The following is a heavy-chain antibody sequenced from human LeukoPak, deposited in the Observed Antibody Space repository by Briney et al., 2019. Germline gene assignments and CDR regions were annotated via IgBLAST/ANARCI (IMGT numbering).Heavy chain of an antibody. CDR3: ARQPPVAASGNFVDY. CDR2: IYYSGST. V-gene: IGHV4-39*01. CDR1: GGSISSSYS. Sequence: SETLSLTCTVSGGSISSSYSWGWIRQPPGKGLEWIGSIYYSGSTYYNPSLKSRVTISIDTSKNQFSLKLSSVTAADTAVYYCARQPPVAASGNFVDYWGQGTLVTVSS. J-gene: IGHJ4*02. D-gene: IGHD4-23*01.